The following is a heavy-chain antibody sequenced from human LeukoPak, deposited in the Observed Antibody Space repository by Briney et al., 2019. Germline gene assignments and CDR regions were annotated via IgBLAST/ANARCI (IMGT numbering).Heavy chain of an antibody. V-gene: IGHV3-48*04. D-gene: IGHD3-10*01. CDR2: ISSSSSTI. CDR3: ARDRITMVRGAYDAFDI. Sequence: QPGGSLRLSCAASGFTFSSYSMNWVRQAPGKGLEWVSYISSSSSTIYYADSVKGRFTISRDNAKNSLYLQMNSLRAEDAAVYYCARDRITMVRGAYDAFDIWGQGTMVTVSS. CDR1: GFTFSSYS. J-gene: IGHJ3*02.